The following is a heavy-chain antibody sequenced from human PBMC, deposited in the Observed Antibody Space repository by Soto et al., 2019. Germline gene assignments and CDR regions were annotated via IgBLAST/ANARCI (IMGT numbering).Heavy chain of an antibody. J-gene: IGHJ3*02. V-gene: IGHV3-23*01. CDR2: LSGSGGST. D-gene: IGHD6-13*01. CDR1: GFTFSSYA. CDR3: PKDIGSSWYDDAFDI. Sequence: GRSLRLSCAASGFTFSSYAMSWVRQAPGKGLEWVSALSGSGGSTYYADSVKGRFTISRDNSKNTLYLQMHSLRAEDTAVYYCPKDIGSSWYDDAFDIWGQGTMVSVSS.